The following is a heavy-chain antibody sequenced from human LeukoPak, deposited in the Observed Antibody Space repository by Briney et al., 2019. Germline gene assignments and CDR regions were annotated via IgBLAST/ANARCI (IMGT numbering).Heavy chain of an antibody. Sequence: GSLRLPCAPSGFTFSAYAMPWVRQPPGKGLEWIGEINHSGSTNYNPSLKSRVTISVDTSKNQFSLKLSSVTAADTAVYYCARGLSTVTTEEYYYYYGMDVWGQGTTVTVSS. CDR3: ARGLSTVTTEEYYYYYGMDV. CDR2: INHSGST. J-gene: IGHJ6*02. CDR1: GFTFSAYA. D-gene: IGHD4-11*01. V-gene: IGHV4-34*01.